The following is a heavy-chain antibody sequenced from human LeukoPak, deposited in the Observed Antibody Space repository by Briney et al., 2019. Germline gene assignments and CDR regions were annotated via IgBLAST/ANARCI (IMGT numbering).Heavy chain of an antibody. CDR2: ISSSSNYI. V-gene: IGHV3-21*01. J-gene: IGHJ6*03. CDR3: ARDKTRTGSYPGRGFRYYYYYMDV. CDR1: GFTFSSYS. Sequence: GGSLRLSCAASGFTFSSYSMNWVRQAPGKGLEWVSSISSSSNYIYYADSVKGRFTISRDNAKNSLYLQMNSLRAEDTAVYYCARDKTRTGSYPGRGFRYYYYYMDVWGKGTTVTVSS. D-gene: IGHD1-26*01.